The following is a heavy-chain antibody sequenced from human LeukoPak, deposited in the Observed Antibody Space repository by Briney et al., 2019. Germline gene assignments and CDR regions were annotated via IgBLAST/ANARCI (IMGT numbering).Heavy chain of an antibody. Sequence: GGSLRLSCAASGFTFSNYWMHWGRQAPGKGLVWVSRIKTDGSSTNYADSVKGRFTISRDNAKNTLYLQMNSLRAEDTAVYYCASQVVVTALDPWGQGTLVTVSS. V-gene: IGHV3-74*01. D-gene: IGHD2-21*02. CDR2: IKTDGSST. CDR1: GFTFSNYW. CDR3: ASQVVVTALDP. J-gene: IGHJ5*02.